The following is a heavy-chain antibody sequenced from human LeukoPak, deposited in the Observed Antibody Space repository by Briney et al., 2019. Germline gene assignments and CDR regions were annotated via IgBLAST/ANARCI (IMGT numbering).Heavy chain of an antibody. V-gene: IGHV3-23*01. CDR3: AKSPWQHPGEDWFDP. D-gene: IGHD3-10*01. CDR1: GFTFSSYA. J-gene: IGHJ5*02. Sequence: GGSLRLSCAASGFTFSSYAMSWVRQAPGKGLEWVSAISGSGGSTYYADAVKGRFTISRDNSKNTLYLQMNSLRAEDTAVYYCAKSPWQHPGEDWFDPWGQGTLVTVSS. CDR2: ISGSGGST.